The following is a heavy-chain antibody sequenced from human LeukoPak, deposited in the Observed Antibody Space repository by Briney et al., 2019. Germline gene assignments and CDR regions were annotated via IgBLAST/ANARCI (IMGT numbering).Heavy chain of an antibody. V-gene: IGHV3-30*18. CDR3: AKGEWLANFDY. CDR1: GFTFSSYG. Sequence: GRSLRLSCAASGFTFSSYGMHWVRQAPGKGLEWVAVISYDGGNKYCADSVKGRFTISRDNSKNTLYLQMNSLRAEDTAVYYCAKGEWLANFDYWGQGALVTVSS. D-gene: IGHD6-19*01. J-gene: IGHJ4*02. CDR2: ISYDGGNK.